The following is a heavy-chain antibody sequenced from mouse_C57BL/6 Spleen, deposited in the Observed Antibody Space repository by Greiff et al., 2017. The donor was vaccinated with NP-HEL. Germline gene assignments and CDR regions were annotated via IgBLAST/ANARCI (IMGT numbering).Heavy chain of an antibody. Sequence: VQLQQSGAELVKPGASVKISCKASGYAFSSYWMNWVKQRPGKGLEWIGQIYPGDGDTNYNGKFKGKATLTADKSSSTAYMQLSSLTSEDSAVYFWAREGTAQATDYYAMDYWGQGTSVTVSS. CDR1: GYAFSSYW. V-gene: IGHV1-80*01. CDR2: IYPGDGDT. CDR3: AREGTAQATDYYAMDY. D-gene: IGHD3-2*02. J-gene: IGHJ4*01.